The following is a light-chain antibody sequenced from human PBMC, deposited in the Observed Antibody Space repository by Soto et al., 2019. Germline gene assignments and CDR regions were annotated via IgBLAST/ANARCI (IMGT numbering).Light chain of an antibody. V-gene: IGKV3-20*01. CDR1: QSINKNY. CDR2: GIS. Sequence: IVLTQSPGTLSLSPGERATLSCRASQSINKNYFAWYQQKPGQGPRLLIYGISIRATGIPDRFSGSGSGTDFTLTISRLEPEDFAEYYCQQYGNSPLTFGPGTKVDIK. CDR3: QQYGNSPLT. J-gene: IGKJ3*01.